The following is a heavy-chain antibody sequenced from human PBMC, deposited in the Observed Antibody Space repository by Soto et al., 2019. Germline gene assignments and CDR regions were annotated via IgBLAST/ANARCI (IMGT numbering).Heavy chain of an antibody. CDR2: IRSRLNSYAT. J-gene: IGHJ5*02. CDR1: GFTFSASA. Sequence: GGSLRLSCAASGFTFSASAMHWVRQASGTGLEWVGRIRSRLNSYATTYAASVRGRFTISRDDSKNTVYLQMNGLKTEDTAVYYCTRHGAYCGGDCHKFDWFEPWGKGTLVSV. V-gene: IGHV3-73*01. D-gene: IGHD2-21*02. CDR3: TRHGAYCGGDCHKFDWFEP.